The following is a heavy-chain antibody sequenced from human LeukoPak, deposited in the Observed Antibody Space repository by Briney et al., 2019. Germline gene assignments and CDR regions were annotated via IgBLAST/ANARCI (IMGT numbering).Heavy chain of an antibody. D-gene: IGHD2-2*01. Sequence: PGGSLRLSCAASGFTFSSYAMSWVRRAPGKGLEWVSAISGSGGSTYYADSVKGRFTISRDNSKNTLYLQMNSLRAEDTAVYYCAKAGYCSSTSCYQTPNYYYYGMDVWGQGTTVTVSS. J-gene: IGHJ6*02. CDR3: AKAGYCSSTSCYQTPNYYYYGMDV. CDR2: ISGSGGST. V-gene: IGHV3-23*01. CDR1: GFTFSSYA.